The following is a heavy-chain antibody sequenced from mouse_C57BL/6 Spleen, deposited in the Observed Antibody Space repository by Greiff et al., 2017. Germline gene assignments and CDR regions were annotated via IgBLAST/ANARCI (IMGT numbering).Heavy chain of an antibody. J-gene: IGHJ3*01. CDR3: ARHEGEPYYYSSSYEGAWFAY. Sequence: QVQLKQSGAELVKPGASVKLSCKASGYTFTEYTIHWVKQRSGQGLEWIGWFYPGSGSIKYNEKFKDKATLTADKSSSTVYMELSRLPSEDSAVYFCARHEGEPYYYSSSYEGAWFAYWGQGTLVTVSA. D-gene: IGHD1-1*01. V-gene: IGHV1-62-2*01. CDR1: GYTFTEYT. CDR2: FYPGSGSI.